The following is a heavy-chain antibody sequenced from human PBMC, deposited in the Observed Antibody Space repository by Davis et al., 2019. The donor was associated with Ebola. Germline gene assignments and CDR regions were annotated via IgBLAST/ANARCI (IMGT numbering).Heavy chain of an antibody. CDR2: IYPGDSDT. J-gene: IGHJ4*02. D-gene: IGHD1-26*01. V-gene: IGHV5-51*01. Sequence: GESLKISCTGSGYIFTSYWIGWVRQMPGKGLEWMGIIYPGDSDTRYSPSFQGQVTISADKSISTAYLQWSSLKASDTAMYYCARQGGGSGRFTSFDYWGQGTLVTVSS. CDR1: GYIFTSYW. CDR3: ARQGGGSGRFTSFDY.